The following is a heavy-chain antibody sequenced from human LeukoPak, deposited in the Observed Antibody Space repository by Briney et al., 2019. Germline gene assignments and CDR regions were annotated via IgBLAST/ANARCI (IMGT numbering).Heavy chain of an antibody. CDR1: GGSISSYY. D-gene: IGHD6-19*01. V-gene: IGHV4-59*01. CDR2: IYYSGST. Sequence: TSETLSLTCTVSGGSISSYYWSWIRQPAGKGLEWIWYIYYSGSTNYNPSLKSRVTISVDTSKNQFSLKLSSVTAADTAVYYCARGDSSGWSDYYYGMDVWGQRTTVTVSS. J-gene: IGHJ6*02. CDR3: ARGDSSGWSDYYYGMDV.